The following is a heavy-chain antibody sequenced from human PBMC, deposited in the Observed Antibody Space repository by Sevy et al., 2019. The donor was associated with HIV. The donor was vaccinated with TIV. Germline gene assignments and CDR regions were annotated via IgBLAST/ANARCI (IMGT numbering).Heavy chain of an antibody. D-gene: IGHD1-26*01. CDR2: IRYDGNNK. CDR3: AKGREQGYYYGMDV. J-gene: IGHJ6*02. V-gene: IGHV3-30*02. CDR1: GFTFSSYG. Sequence: GGSLRLSCAASGFTFSSYGMHWVRQAPGKGPEWVAFIRYDGNNKYYTGSVKGRFTISRDNSKNTLYLQMNSLRAEDTAVYYCAKGREQGYYYGMDVWGQGTTVTVSS.